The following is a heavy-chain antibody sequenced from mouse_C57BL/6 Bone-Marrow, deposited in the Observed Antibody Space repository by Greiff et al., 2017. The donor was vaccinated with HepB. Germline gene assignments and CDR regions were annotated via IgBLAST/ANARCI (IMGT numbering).Heavy chain of an antibody. CDR3: ASELGRAWFAY. J-gene: IGHJ3*01. D-gene: IGHD4-1*01. CDR1: GYSITSGYD. CDR2: ISYSGST. Sequence: EVQRVESGPGMVKPSQSLSLTCTVTGYSITSGYDWHWIRHFPGNKLEWMGYISYSGSTNYNPSLKSRISITHDTSKNHFFLKLNSVTTEDTATYYCASELGRAWFAYWGQGTLVTVSA. V-gene: IGHV3-1*01.